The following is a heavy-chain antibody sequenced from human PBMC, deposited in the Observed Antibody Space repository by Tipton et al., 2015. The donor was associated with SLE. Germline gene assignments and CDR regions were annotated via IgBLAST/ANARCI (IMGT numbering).Heavy chain of an antibody. V-gene: IGHV4-34*01. D-gene: IGHD1-26*01. J-gene: IGHJ6*02. CDR2: ISHTGSP. Sequence: TLSLTCAVYGGSFRGYPWGWVRQAPGKGLEWIGEISHTGSPNYNPSLKSRVTISIDTSKNHFSLTLNSVIAADTAVYYCARAGEGWEPNNYYYFGTDVWGRGTTVTVSS. CDR1: GGSFRGYP. CDR3: ARAGEGWEPNNYYYFGTDV.